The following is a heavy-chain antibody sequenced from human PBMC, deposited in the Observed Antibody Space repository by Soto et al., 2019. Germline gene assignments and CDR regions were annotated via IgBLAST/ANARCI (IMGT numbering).Heavy chain of an antibody. D-gene: IGHD6-13*01. CDR3: ARHPERIAQIGWFDP. Sequence: EVQLVESGGGLVQPGGSLRHSCAASGFTFSSYSMNWVRQAPGKGLELVSYISSSSSTIYYLDSVKGRFTISRDNAKNSLYLQMNSLRAEDTAVYYCARHPERIAQIGWFDPWGQGTLVTVSS. V-gene: IGHV3-48*01. J-gene: IGHJ5*02. CDR1: GFTFSSYS. CDR2: ISSSSSTI.